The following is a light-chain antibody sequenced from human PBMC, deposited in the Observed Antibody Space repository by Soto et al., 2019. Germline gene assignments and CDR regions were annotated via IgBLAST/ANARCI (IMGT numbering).Light chain of an antibody. Sequence: EIVLTQSPATLSLSPGETATLSCRASESVSRYLAWYQQKPGQAPRLLVYDASNRATGIPTRFSGSGSGTVFTLTVSSLEPDDFAGYYCQQRSRTFGGGTKVEI. V-gene: IGKV3-11*01. CDR1: ESVSRY. J-gene: IGKJ4*01. CDR3: QQRSRT. CDR2: DAS.